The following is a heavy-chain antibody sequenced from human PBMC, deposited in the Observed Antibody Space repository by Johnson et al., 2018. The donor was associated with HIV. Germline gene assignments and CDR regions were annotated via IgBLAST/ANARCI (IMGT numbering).Heavy chain of an antibody. D-gene: IGHD1-1*01. CDR1: GFTFSSYW. CDR3: ARDGTETGPDDAFDI. V-gene: IGHV3-7*01. CDR2: IKQAGSEK. J-gene: IGHJ3*02. Sequence: VQLVESGGGLVQPGGSLRLSCAASGFTFSSYWMSWVRQAPGKGLEWVANIKQAGSEKYYVGPVKGRFTISRDNAQNSLYLQMNSLRAEDTAMYYCARDGTETGPDDAFDIWGQGTMVTVSS.